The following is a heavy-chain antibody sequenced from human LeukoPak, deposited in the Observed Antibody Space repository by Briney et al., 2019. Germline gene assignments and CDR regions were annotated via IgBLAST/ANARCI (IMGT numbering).Heavy chain of an antibody. D-gene: IGHD4-17*01. Sequence: GGSLRLSCVASGFTFSSYAMSWVRQAPGKGLEWVSAISGSGGSTYYADSGKGRFTISRDNSKNTLYLQMNSLRAEDTAVYYCAKDPPTTVTRGGYFQHWGQGTLVTVSS. CDR3: AKDPPTTVTRGGYFQH. J-gene: IGHJ1*01. CDR2: ISGSGGST. CDR1: GFTFSSYA. V-gene: IGHV3-23*01.